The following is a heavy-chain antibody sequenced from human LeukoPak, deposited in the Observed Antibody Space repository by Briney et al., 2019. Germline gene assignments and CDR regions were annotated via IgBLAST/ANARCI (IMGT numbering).Heavy chain of an antibody. Sequence: SETLSLTCAVYGGSFSGYYWSWIRQPPGKGLEGSGDINHSGSTNYNPSLKSRVTISAGTSKNQFSLTLSSVTAADTAVYYRARGRDSPPDYWGQGTLVTVSS. CDR2: INHSGST. CDR3: ARGRDSPPDY. CDR1: GGSFSGYY. J-gene: IGHJ4*02. D-gene: IGHD2-15*01. V-gene: IGHV4-34*01.